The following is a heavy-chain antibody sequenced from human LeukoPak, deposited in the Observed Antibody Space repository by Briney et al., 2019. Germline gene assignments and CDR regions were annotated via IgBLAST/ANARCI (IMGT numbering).Heavy chain of an antibody. J-gene: IGHJ4*02. V-gene: IGHV3-13*01. CDR1: GFTFSSYD. Sequence: PGGSLRLSCAASGFTFSSYDMHWVRQATGKGLEWVSAIGTAGDTYYPDSVKGRFTISRDNAKNSLYLQMNSLRAEDTAVYYCARASSYGFDYWGQGTLVTVSS. CDR3: ARASSYGFDY. D-gene: IGHD5-18*01. CDR2: IGTAGDT.